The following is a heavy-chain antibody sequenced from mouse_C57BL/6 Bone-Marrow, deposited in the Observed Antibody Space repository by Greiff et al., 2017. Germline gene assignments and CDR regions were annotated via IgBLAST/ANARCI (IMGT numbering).Heavy chain of an antibody. D-gene: IGHD3-2*02. CDR1: GYTFTDYY. Sequence: VQLQQSGPVLVKPGASVKMSCKASGYTFTDYYMNWVKQSHGKSLEWIGVINPYNGGTSYNQKFKGKATLTVDKSSSTAYMELNSLTSEDSAVYYCARGTVDSSGYVYAMVYWGQGTSVTVSA. V-gene: IGHV1-19*01. CDR2: INPYNGGT. CDR3: ARGTVDSSGYVYAMVY. J-gene: IGHJ4*01.